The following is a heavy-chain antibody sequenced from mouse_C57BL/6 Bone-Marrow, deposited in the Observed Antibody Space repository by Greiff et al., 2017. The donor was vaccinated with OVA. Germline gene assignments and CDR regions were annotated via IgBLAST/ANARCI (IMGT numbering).Heavy chain of an antibody. J-gene: IGHJ1*03. V-gene: IGHV1-69*01. CDR1: GYTFTSYW. Sequence: QVQLQQPGAELVMPGASVKLSCKASGYTFTSYWMHWVKQRPGQGLEWIGEIDPSDSYTNYNQKFKGKSTLTVDKSSSTAYMQLSSLTSEDSAVYYCARDTTVVERYFDVWGTGTTVTVSS. CDR2: IDPSDSYT. CDR3: ARDTTVVERYFDV. D-gene: IGHD1-1*01.